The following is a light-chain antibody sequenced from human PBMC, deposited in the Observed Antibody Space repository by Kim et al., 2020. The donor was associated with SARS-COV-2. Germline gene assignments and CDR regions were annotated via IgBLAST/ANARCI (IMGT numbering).Light chain of an antibody. CDR3: QGCDSSSGHHCV. V-gene: IGLV3-21*04. Sequence: PGKAASTNSGGDNIERKNVHCYLQKPGPGPVLVIYYDSDRPSAIPVRFSGSSSGNTATLTISRVEGGDEADYYCQGCDSSSGHHCVFGTGTKVTVL. J-gene: IGLJ1*01. CDR2: YDS. CDR1: NIERKN.